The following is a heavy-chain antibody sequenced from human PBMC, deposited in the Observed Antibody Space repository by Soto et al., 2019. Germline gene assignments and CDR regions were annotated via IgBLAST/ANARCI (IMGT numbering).Heavy chain of an antibody. Sequence: QVQLVQSGAEVKKPGSSVKVSYKASGGTFSSYAISWVRQAPGQGLEWMGGIIPIFGTANYAQKFQGRVTITADESTSTAYMELSSLRSEDTAVYYCASPGVYYYDSSGCFDYWGQGTLVTVSS. CDR1: GGTFSSYA. CDR2: IIPIFGTA. CDR3: ASPGVYYYDSSGCFDY. J-gene: IGHJ4*02. D-gene: IGHD3-22*01. V-gene: IGHV1-69*01.